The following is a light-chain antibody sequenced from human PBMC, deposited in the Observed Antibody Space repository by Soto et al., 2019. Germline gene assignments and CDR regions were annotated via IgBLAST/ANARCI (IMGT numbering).Light chain of an antibody. J-gene: IGLJ2*01. CDR1: SSDVGGYNY. CDR2: DVS. V-gene: IGLV2-14*01. Sequence: QSALTQPASVSGPPGQSITISCTGTSSDVGGYNYVSWYQQHPGKAPKLMIYDVSNRPSGVSNRFSGSKSGNTASLTISGLQAEDEADYYCSSYTSSSTLFGGGTKRTVL. CDR3: SSYTSSSTL.